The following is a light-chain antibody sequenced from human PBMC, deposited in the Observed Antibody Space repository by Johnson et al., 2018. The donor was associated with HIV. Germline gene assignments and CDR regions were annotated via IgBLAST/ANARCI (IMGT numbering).Light chain of an antibody. CDR2: DNN. CDR1: SSNIGNNY. V-gene: IGLV1-51*01. CDR3: ETWDNSLIAYV. Sequence: QSVLTQPPSVSAAPGQKVTISCSGSSSNIGNNYVSWYQQLPGTAPKLLIYDNNKRPSGIPDRFSGSKSGTSATLGITGLQTGAEADYYCETWDNSLIAYVFGTGTKVTVL. J-gene: IGLJ1*01.